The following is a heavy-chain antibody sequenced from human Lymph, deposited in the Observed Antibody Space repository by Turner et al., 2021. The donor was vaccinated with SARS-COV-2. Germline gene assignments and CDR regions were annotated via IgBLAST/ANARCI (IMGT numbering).Heavy chain of an antibody. V-gene: IGHV3-53*04. CDR3: ARDLDTAGGMDV. Sequence: ELQLVESGGCLVQPGGSMSLSCAASGLTVSSNYRSWVRQAPGKGLEWVSVSYSGGTTDYADSVKGQFTISRHNSKNTLYLQMNSLRAEETAVYYCARDLDTAGGMDVWGQGTTVTVSS. D-gene: IGHD5-18*01. CDR2: SYSGGTT. J-gene: IGHJ6*02. CDR1: GLTVSSNY.